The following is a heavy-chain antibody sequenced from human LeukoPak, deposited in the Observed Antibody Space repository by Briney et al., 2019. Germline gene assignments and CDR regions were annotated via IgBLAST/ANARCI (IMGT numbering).Heavy chain of an antibody. CDR1: GYTFTGYY. V-gene: IGHV1-2*02. CDR3: ATASCSGGSCYSGGHFQH. Sequence: ASVEVSCKASGYTFTGYYMHWVRQAPGQGLEWMGWINPNSGGTNYAQKFQGRVTMTEDTSTDTAYMELSSLRSEDTAVYYCATASCSGGSCYSGGHFQHWGQGTLVTVSS. D-gene: IGHD2-15*01. CDR2: INPNSGGT. J-gene: IGHJ1*01.